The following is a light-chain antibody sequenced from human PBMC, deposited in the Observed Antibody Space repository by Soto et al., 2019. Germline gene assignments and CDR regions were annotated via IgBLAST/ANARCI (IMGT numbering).Light chain of an antibody. CDR1: QSISSS. J-gene: IGKJ1*01. CDR2: NAA. Sequence: EIVLTQSPVTLSLSPGERATLSCRASQSISSSLAWYQQKPGQAPRLLIYNAANRATGIPARFSGSGSGTAFTLTISSLEPEDFAVYYCQQRSNWPRTFGQGTKVEIK. CDR3: QQRSNWPRT. V-gene: IGKV3-11*01.